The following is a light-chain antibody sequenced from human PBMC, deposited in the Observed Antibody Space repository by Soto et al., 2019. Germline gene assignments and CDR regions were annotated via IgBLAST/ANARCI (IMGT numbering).Light chain of an antibody. CDR3: QQHGTSPYT. V-gene: IGKV3-20*01. J-gene: IGKJ2*01. CDR1: QSLRSSY. CDR2: GAS. Sequence: EVVLTQSPNTLSLSPGEKATLSCWASQSLRSSYLAWYQRKPGQAPRLHMFGASRRATGIPDRFNGSGSGTEFILTISRVEPEDVAVYCCQQHGTSPYTFGQETVLEIK.